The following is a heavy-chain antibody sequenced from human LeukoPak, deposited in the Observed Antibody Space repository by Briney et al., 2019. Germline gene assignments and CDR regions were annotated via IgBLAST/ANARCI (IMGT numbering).Heavy chain of an antibody. D-gene: IGHD5-18*01. V-gene: IGHV3-48*01. CDR2: ISSDNVTR. Sequence: GGSLRLSCAASGFTFSSHSMSWVRQAPGKGLEWISFISSDNVTRYYADSVKGRFTISRDNAKRSLYLQMNNLRAEDTAVYYCARDYGYRIVDYFDSWGQGILVSVSS. J-gene: IGHJ4*02. CDR1: GFTFSSHS. CDR3: ARDYGYRIVDYFDS.